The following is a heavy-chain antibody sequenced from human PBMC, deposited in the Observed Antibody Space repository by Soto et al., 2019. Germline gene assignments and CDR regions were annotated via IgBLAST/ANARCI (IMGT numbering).Heavy chain of an antibody. CDR1: GGSISSGGYS. CDR3: ARDYYDSSGYDAFDI. J-gene: IGHJ3*02. CDR2: IYHSGST. Sequence: SETLSLTCAVSGGSISSGGYSWSWIRQPPGKGLEWIGYIYHSGSTYYNPSLKSRVTISVDRSKNQFSLKLSSVTAADTAVYYCARDYYDSSGYDAFDIWGQGTMATVSS. D-gene: IGHD3-22*01. V-gene: IGHV4-30-2*01.